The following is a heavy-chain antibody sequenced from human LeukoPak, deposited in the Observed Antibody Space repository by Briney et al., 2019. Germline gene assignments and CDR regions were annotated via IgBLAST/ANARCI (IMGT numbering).Heavy chain of an antibody. V-gene: IGHV3-23*01. CDR1: GFIFSSYA. J-gene: IGHJ4*02. CDR2: ISGSGGST. CDR3: AKGGSGWYPGFDY. D-gene: IGHD6-19*01. Sequence: GGSLRLSCAASGFIFSSYAMTWVRQAPGKGLEWVSVISGSGGSTFYADSVKGRFTISRDNSKSMLYLQMNSLTAEDTAIYYCAKGGSGWYPGFDYWGQGILVTVSS.